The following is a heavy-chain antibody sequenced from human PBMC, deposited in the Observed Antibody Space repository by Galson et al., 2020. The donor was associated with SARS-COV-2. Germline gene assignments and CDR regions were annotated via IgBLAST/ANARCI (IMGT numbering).Heavy chain of an antibody. Sequence: GGSLRLSCAASGFTFSDYYMSWIRQAPGKGLEWVSYISSSSSYTNYADSVKGRFTISRDNAKNSLYLQMNSLRAEDTAVYYCARSRVPATVLGSYYMDVWGKGTTVTVSS. D-gene: IGHD2-2*01. J-gene: IGHJ6*03. CDR2: ISSSSSYT. V-gene: IGHV3-11*03. CDR3: ARSRVPATVLGSYYMDV. CDR1: GFTFSDYY.